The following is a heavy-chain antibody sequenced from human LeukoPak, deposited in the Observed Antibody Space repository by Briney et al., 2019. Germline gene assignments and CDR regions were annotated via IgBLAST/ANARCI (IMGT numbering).Heavy chain of an antibody. CDR2: ISGSGGST. CDR1: GFTFSSYA. Sequence: PGGSLRLSCAASGFTFSSYAMSWVRQAPGKGLEWVSAISGSGGSTYYADSVKGRFTISRDNSKNTLYLQMNSLRAEDTAVYYCAKAQPPTNYYDSPEGYGMDVWGQGTTVTVSS. CDR3: AKAQPPTNYYDSPEGYGMDV. D-gene: IGHD3-22*01. J-gene: IGHJ6*02. V-gene: IGHV3-23*01.